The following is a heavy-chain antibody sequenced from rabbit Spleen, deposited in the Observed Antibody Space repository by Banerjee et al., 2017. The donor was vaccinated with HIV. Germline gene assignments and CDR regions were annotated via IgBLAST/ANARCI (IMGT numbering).Heavy chain of an antibody. CDR2: INASTGKP. J-gene: IGHJ4*01. Sequence: QEQLEESAGGLVQPGGSLTLTCKASGFSFSDRDVMCWVRQAPGKGLEWIACINASTGKPVYATWASGRFTISRASSTTVTLRMTSLTAADRATYFCARDLLGVIGWNFYLWGPGTLVTVS. CDR3: ARDLLGVIGWNFYL. D-gene: IGHD1-1*01. CDR1: GFSFSDRDV. V-gene: IGHV1S45*01.